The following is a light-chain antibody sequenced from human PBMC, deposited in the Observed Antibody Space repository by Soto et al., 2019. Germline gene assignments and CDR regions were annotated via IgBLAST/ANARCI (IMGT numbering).Light chain of an antibody. J-gene: IGKJ4*01. CDR1: QGISNY. V-gene: IGKV1-27*01. CDR3: QKYNSAPPL. Sequence: DIQMTQSPSSLSASVGDRVTITCRASQGISNYLAWYQQKPGKVPKLLIYGASTLQSGVPSRFSGSGSGTDFTLTISGPQPEDVATYYCQKYNSAPPLFGGGTRVEIK. CDR2: GAS.